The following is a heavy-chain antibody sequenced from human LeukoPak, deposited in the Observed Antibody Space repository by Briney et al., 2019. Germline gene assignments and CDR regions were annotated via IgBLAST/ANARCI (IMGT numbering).Heavy chain of an antibody. J-gene: IGHJ4*02. Sequence: GGSLRLSCAASGFTFSSYWVSWVRQAPGKGLEWVANIKQDGSEKYYVDSVKGRFTISRDNAKNSLYLQMNSLRAEDTAVYYCARDRRSSGTFDYWGQGTLVTVSS. D-gene: IGHD6-25*01. CDR1: GFTFSSYW. V-gene: IGHV3-7*01. CDR3: ARDRRSSGTFDY. CDR2: IKQDGSEK.